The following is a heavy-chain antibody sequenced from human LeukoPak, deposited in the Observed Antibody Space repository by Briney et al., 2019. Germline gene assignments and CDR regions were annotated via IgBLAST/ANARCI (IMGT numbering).Heavy chain of an antibody. V-gene: IGHV1-18*04. CDR2: ISAYNGNT. CDR3: ARAPDPTRPDNYDFWSGYYSD. J-gene: IGHJ4*02. CDR1: GYTFTSYY. Sequence: GASVKVSCKASGYTFTSYYMHWVRQAPGQGLEWMGWISAYNGNTNYAQKLQGRVTMTTDTSTSTAYMELRSLRSDDTAVYYCARAPDPTRPDNYDFWSGYYSDWGQGTLVTVSS. D-gene: IGHD3-3*01.